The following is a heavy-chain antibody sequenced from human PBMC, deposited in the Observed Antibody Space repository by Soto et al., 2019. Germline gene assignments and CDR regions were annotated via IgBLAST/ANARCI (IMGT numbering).Heavy chain of an antibody. Sequence: GGSLRLSCSASGFTFSSYAMHWVRQAPGKGLEYVSAISSNGGSTYYADSVKGRFTISRDNSKNTLYLQMSSLRAEDTAVYYCVNSYGDLYYYYYYGMDVWGQGTTVTVSS. D-gene: IGHD4-17*01. CDR1: GFTFSSYA. J-gene: IGHJ6*02. V-gene: IGHV3-64D*08. CDR2: ISSNGGST. CDR3: VNSYGDLYYYYYYGMDV.